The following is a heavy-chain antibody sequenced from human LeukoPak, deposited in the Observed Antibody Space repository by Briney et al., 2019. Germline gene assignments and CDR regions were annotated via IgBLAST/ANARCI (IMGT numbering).Heavy chain of an antibody. J-gene: IGHJ4*02. V-gene: IGHV3-53*01. CDR1: GFTVSSNS. CDR3: ARVFGGSGSPTGY. CDR2: IYSDNT. Sequence: GGSLRLSCAASGFTVSSNSMSWVRQAPGKGLEWVSFIYSDNTHYSDSGKGRFTISRDNSKNTLYLQMNSLRAEDTAVYYCARVFGGSGSPTGYWGQGTLVTVSS. D-gene: IGHD1-26*01.